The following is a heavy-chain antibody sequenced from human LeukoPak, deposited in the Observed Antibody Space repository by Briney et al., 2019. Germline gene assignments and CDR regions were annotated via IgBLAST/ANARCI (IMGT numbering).Heavy chain of an antibody. J-gene: IGHJ4*02. CDR3: VRGTLAARNWDY. CDR1: GDSIIGYY. V-gene: IGHV4-39*07. Sequence: SETLSLTCSVSGDSIIGYYWGWIRQPPGKGLEWIGNIYYTGNTYYNSSLKSRVTISLDTSKNQFSLKVISMTAADTAVYYCVRGTLAARNWDYWGQGTLVTVSS. CDR2: IYYTGNT. D-gene: IGHD6-6*01.